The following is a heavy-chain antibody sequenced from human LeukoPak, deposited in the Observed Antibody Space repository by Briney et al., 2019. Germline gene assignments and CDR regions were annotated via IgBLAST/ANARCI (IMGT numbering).Heavy chain of an antibody. J-gene: IGHJ4*02. Sequence: GGSLRLSCVASEFTFSNYWMNWVRQAPGKGLEWVANIKPDGGEQYYVDSVKGRFTISRDNADNSLYLRLSSLRAEDTAVYYCAREQRTFDYWGQGILVTVSS. D-gene: IGHD5-24*01. CDR1: EFTFSNYW. CDR3: AREQRTFDY. V-gene: IGHV3-7*03. CDR2: IKPDGGEQ.